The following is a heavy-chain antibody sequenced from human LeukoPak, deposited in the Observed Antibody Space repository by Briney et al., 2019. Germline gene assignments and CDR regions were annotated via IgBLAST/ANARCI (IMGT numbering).Heavy chain of an antibody. CDR3: ARGNKWSFDS. V-gene: IGHV3-33*01. CDR2: IWYDGSNK. CDR1: GFTFSSYG. Sequence: QPGRSLRLSCAASGFTFSSYGMHWVRQAPGKGLEWVAVIWYDGSNKYYADSVKGRFTISRDNSKNTLYLQMNSLRPEDTAVYYCARGNKWSFDSWGQGALVTVSS. D-gene: IGHD2-15*01. J-gene: IGHJ4*02.